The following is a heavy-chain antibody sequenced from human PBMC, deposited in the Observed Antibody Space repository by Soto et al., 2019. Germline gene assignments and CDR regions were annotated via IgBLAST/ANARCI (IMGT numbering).Heavy chain of an antibody. D-gene: IGHD6-19*01. CDR3: ARDQWGSSGWYYCDY. CDR2: IIPILGIA. CDR1: GGTFSSYT. J-gene: IGHJ4*02. V-gene: IGHV1-69*08. Sequence: QVQLVQSGAEVKKPGSSVKVSCKASGGTFSSYTISWVRQAPGQGLEWMGRIIPILGIANYAQKFQSRVTNTADKSTSTADMELSSLRSEDTAVYYCARDQWGSSGWYYCDYWGQGTLVTVSS.